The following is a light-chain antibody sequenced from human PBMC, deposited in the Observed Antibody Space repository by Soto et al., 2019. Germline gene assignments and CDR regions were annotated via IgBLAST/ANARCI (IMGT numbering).Light chain of an antibody. CDR3: QQSYTTPRT. V-gene: IGKV1-39*01. CDR2: AAS. Sequence: DIQMTQSPSSLSASVGDRVSVTCRASQSISTFLNWYQQRPGEAPKLLIYAASSLQSGVPSRFSGSGSGADFTLTNRSLQPEDFATYYCQQSYTTPRTFGQGTKVEVK. J-gene: IGKJ1*01. CDR1: QSISTF.